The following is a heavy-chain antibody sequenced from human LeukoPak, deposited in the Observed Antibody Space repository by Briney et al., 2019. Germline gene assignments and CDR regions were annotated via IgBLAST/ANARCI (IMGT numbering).Heavy chain of an antibody. Sequence: ASVKVSCKASGYTFTCYDINWVRQATGQGLEWMGWMNPNSGNTGYAQKFQGRVTMTRNTSISTAYMELSSLRSEDTAVYYCARAGYSSGWYYDAFDIWGQGTMVTVSS. CDR2: MNPNSGNT. CDR1: GYTFTCYD. D-gene: IGHD6-19*01. V-gene: IGHV1-8*01. CDR3: ARAGYSSGWYYDAFDI. J-gene: IGHJ3*02.